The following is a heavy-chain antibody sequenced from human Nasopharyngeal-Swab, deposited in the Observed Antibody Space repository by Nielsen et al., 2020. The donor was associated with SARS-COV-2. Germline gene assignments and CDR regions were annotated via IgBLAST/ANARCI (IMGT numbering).Heavy chain of an antibody. CDR3: ARDQSSGWYPEYFQH. Sequence: GASLKISCAASGFTFSSYGMHWVRQAPGKGLEWVAVIWYDGSNKYYADSVKGRFTISRDNSKNTLYLQMNSLRAEDTAVYYCARDQSSGWYPEYFQHWGQGTLVTVSS. D-gene: IGHD6-19*01. CDR2: IWYDGSNK. J-gene: IGHJ1*01. V-gene: IGHV3-33*01. CDR1: GFTFSSYG.